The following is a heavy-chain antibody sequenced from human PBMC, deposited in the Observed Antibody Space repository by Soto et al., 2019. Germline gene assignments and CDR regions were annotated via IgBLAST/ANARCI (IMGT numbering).Heavy chain of an antibody. CDR2: IKSKTDGGTT. CDR1: GFTFTNAW. V-gene: IGHV3-15*01. D-gene: IGHD2-15*01. J-gene: IGHJ4*02. CDR3: TTDPRGYCSGGSCYNSGGY. Sequence: GGSLRLSCAASGFTFTNAWMSWVRQAPGKGLEWVGRIKSKTDGGTTDYAAPVKGRFTISRDDSKTTLYLQMNSLKTEDTAVYYCTTDPRGYCSGGSCYNSGGYWGQGTLVTVSS.